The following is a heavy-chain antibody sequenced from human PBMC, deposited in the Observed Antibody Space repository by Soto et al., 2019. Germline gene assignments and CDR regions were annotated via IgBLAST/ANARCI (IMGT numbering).Heavy chain of an antibody. D-gene: IGHD3-22*01. Sequence: GGSLRLSCAASGFTFSSYAMSWVRQAPGKGLEWVSAISGSGGSTYYADSVKGRFTISRDNAKNTLYVQMNSLRAEDTAIYYCAKMYYYDSSGSRGYFDYWGQGTLVTVSS. V-gene: IGHV3-23*01. J-gene: IGHJ4*02. CDR2: ISGSGGST. CDR3: AKMYYYDSSGSRGYFDY. CDR1: GFTFSSYA.